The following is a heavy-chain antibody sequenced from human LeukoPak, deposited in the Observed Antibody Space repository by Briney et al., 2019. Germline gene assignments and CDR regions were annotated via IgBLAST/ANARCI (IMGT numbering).Heavy chain of an antibody. CDR3: ARIGTTTRGPAGLDV. J-gene: IGHJ6*02. Sequence: GGSLRLSRAASGFTFNSYEMNWVRQAPGKGLEWVSYIASGGGANRFYSESVKGRFTISRDNAKNSLYLHMNSLRAEDTGVYYCARIGTTTRGPAGLDVWGQGTTVTVSS. CDR2: IASGGGANR. D-gene: IGHD2/OR15-2a*01. V-gene: IGHV3-48*03. CDR1: GFTFNSYE.